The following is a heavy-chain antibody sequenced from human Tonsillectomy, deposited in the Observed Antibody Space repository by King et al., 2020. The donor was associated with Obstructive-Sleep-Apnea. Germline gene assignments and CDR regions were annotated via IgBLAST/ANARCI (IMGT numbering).Heavy chain of an antibody. D-gene: IGHD3-3*01. CDR3: ARRYYDFWSGYSGWFDP. CDR1: GYSISSGYY. V-gene: IGHV4-38-2*02. Sequence: QLQESGPGLVKPLETLSLTCTVSGYSISSGYYWGWIRQPPGKGLEWIGSIYHSGSTYYNPSLKSRVTIPVDTSKNQFSLKLSSVTAADTAVYYCARRYYDFWSGYSGWFDPWGQGTLVTVSS. CDR2: IYHSGST. J-gene: IGHJ5*02.